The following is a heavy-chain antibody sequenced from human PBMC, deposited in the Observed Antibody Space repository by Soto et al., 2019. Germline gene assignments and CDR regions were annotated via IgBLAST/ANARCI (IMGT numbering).Heavy chain of an antibody. V-gene: IGHV1-8*01. J-gene: IGHJ6*02. CDR3: ARTELPPYSFYGMDV. Sequence: QVQLVQSGAEVKKPGASVKVSCKASGYTFTSYDINWVRQATGHGLEWMGWMNPNSGNTGYAQKFQGRVTMTRNTSISTAYMERGSLRSADPAVYYCARTELPPYSFYGMDVWGQGTTVTVSS. D-gene: IGHD5-18*01. CDR2: MNPNSGNT. CDR1: GYTFTSYD.